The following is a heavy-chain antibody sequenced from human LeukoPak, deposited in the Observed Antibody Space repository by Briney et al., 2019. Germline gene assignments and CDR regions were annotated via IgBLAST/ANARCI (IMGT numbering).Heavy chain of an antibody. D-gene: IGHD1-26*01. CDR3: ARLGVVGARDYYMDV. Sequence: GGSLRLSCAASGFTFSSYAMYWVRQAPGKGLEWVAVISYDGSDKFYADSVKGRFTISRDNAKDSLYLQMNSLRAEDTAVYYCARLGVVGARDYYMDVWGKGTTVTVSS. CDR2: ISYDGSDK. CDR1: GFTFSSYA. V-gene: IGHV3-30*04. J-gene: IGHJ6*03.